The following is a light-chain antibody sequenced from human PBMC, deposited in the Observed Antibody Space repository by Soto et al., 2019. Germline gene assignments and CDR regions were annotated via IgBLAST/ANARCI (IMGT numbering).Light chain of an antibody. Sequence: EVVLTQSPASLSLSPGESVTLSCRASQDIGRYLAWYQQKPGQAPRLLIYDASERATGIPARFSGSGSGTDFSLTISGLEAEDLAVYYCQWRSNWYTFGQGTNLEIK. J-gene: IGKJ2*01. V-gene: IGKV3-11*01. CDR3: QWRSNWYT. CDR2: DAS. CDR1: QDIGRY.